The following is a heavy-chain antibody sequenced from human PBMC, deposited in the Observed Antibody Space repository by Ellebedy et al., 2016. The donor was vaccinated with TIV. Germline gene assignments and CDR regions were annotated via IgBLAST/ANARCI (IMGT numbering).Heavy chain of an antibody. Sequence: MPSETLSLTCTVSGGSIRNYYCNWIRQPPGKGLEWIGHMYYSGSSNYNPSLKSRVTMSIDTSKNQFSLKMSSVTAADTAVYYCAASESAESDYWGPGTLVTVSS. V-gene: IGHV4-59*01. CDR1: GGSIRNYY. J-gene: IGHJ4*02. CDR3: AASESAESDY. CDR2: MYYSGSS. D-gene: IGHD2-2*01.